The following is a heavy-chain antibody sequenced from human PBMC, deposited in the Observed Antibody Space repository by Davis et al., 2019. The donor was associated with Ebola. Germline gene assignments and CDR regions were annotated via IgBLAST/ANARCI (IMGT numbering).Heavy chain of an antibody. Sequence: PGGSLRLSCAAPGFTVSSNHMSWVRQAPGKGLEWVSVIYDQSTAYADSVRGRFIISRDKSNNTLYLEMNSLRVDDTAVYYCATTQWLREFDNWGQGTLVTVSS. CDR3: ATTQWLREFDN. D-gene: IGHD6-19*01. J-gene: IGHJ4*02. V-gene: IGHV3-53*05. CDR2: IYDQST. CDR1: GFTVSSNH.